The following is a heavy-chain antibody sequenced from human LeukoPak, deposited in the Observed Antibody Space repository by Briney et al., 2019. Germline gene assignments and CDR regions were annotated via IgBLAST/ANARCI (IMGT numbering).Heavy chain of an antibody. D-gene: IGHD2-15*01. CDR2: INQDGSEK. V-gene: IGHV3-7*01. J-gene: IGHJ5*02. CDR3: AREGCSGGSCYHNWFDP. CDR1: GFTFSSYW. Sequence: GGSLRLSCAASGFTFSSYWMSWVRQAPGKGLEWVANINQDGSEKYHVDSVKGRFTISRDNAKNSLYLQMNSLRAEDTAVYYCAREGCSGGSCYHNWFDPWGQGTLVTASS.